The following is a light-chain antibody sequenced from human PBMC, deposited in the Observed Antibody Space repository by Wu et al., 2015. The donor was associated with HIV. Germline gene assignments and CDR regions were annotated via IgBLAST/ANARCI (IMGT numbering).Light chain of an antibody. CDR3: QQYGSSPSWT. Sequence: EIVLTQSPATLSLSPGERATLSCRASQSVSTYLAWYQHKPGQAPRLLIYDASSRATGIPDRFSGSGSGTDFTLTISRLEPEDFAVYYCQQYGSSPSWTFGQGTKVEIK. CDR1: QSVSTY. CDR2: DAS. V-gene: IGKV3-20*01. J-gene: IGKJ1*01.